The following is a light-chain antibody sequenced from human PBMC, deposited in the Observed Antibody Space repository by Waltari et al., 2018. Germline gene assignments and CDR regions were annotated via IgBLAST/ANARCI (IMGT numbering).Light chain of an antibody. Sequence: IVLTQSPGTLSLSPGDKASLSCKASQNLSSNFLAWYRQRPGQPPGLLIHGAAKRAAGIPDTFSGSGSGTDFTLTISRLEAEDSAVYYCQQYRTSPYTFGRGTKVEIK. CDR3: QQYRTSPYT. V-gene: IGKV3-20*01. J-gene: IGKJ2*01. CDR1: QNLSSNF. CDR2: GAA.